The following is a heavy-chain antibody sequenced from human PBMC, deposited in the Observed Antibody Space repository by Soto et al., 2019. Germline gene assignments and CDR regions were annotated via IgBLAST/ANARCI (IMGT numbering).Heavy chain of an antibody. CDR2: ISSSGSTI. CDR1: GFTFSDYY. D-gene: IGHD3-3*01. Sequence: GGSLRLSCAASGFTFSDYYMSRIRQAPGKGLEWVSYISSSGSTIYYADSVKGRFTISRDNAKNSLYLQMNSLRAEDTAVYYCARQSITIFGVALTYYFDYWGQGTLVTVSS. CDR3: ARQSITIFGVALTYYFDY. J-gene: IGHJ4*02. V-gene: IGHV3-11*01.